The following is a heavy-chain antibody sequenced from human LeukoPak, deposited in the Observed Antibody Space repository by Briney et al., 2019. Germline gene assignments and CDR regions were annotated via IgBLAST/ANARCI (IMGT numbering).Heavy chain of an antibody. J-gene: IGHJ4*02. CDR1: GYTFTSYG. V-gene: IGHV1-18*01. CDR3: AIGSGAVAPIDY. Sequence: ASVKLSCTASGYTFTSYGISWVRQAPGQGLEWMGSISVYNGNTNYAQKLQGRVTMTTDTSTSTPYMELRSLRSDDTAVYYCAIGSGAVAPIDYWGQGTLVTVSS. CDR2: ISVYNGNT. D-gene: IGHD6-19*01.